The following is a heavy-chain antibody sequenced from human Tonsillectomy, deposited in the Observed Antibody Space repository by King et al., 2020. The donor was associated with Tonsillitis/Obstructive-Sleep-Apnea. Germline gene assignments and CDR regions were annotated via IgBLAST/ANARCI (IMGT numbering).Heavy chain of an antibody. CDR3: ARSDCSSTSCYQGGWFDP. CDR2: IDPSDSYT. D-gene: IGHD2-2*01. CDR1: GYSFTSYW. J-gene: IGHJ5*02. V-gene: IGHV5-10-1*03. Sequence: QLVQSGAEVKKPGESLRISCKGSGYSFTSYWISWVRQMPGKGLEWMARIDPSDSYTNYSSSFQGHVTISADKSISTAYLQWSRLKASDTAMYYCARSDCSSTSCYQGGWFDPWGQGTLVTVSS.